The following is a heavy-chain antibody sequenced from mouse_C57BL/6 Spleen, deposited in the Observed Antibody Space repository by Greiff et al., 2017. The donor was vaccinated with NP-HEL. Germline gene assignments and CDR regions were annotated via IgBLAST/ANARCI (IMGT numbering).Heavy chain of an antibody. V-gene: IGHV1-15*01. Sequence: QVQLKESGAELVRPGASVTLSCKASGYTFTDYEMHWVKQTPVHGLEWIGAIDPETGGTAYNQKFKGKAILTADKSSSTAYMELRSLTSEDSAVYYCTRGTDYGNSWFAYWGQGTLVTVSA. CDR3: TRGTDYGNSWFAY. CDR2: IDPETGGT. CDR1: GYTFTDYE. J-gene: IGHJ3*01. D-gene: IGHD2-1*01.